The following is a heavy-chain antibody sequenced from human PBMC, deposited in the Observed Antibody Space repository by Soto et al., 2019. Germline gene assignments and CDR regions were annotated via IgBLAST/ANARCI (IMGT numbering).Heavy chain of an antibody. CDR3: ARGFYETDFNY. Sequence: ASVKVSCKASGYIFTAYYMHWVRQAPGQGLEWMGWINPISGGTNYAQKFQGRVTMTRDTSISTAFMDLSRLRSDDTAVYYCARGFYETDFNYWGRGTLVTVSS. CDR1: GYIFTAYY. D-gene: IGHD3-22*01. V-gene: IGHV1-2*02. CDR2: INPISGGT. J-gene: IGHJ4*02.